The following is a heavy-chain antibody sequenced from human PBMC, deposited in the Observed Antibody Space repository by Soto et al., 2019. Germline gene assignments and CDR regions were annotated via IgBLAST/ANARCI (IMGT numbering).Heavy chain of an antibody. J-gene: IGHJ4*02. CDR2: INSDERTT. CDR1: GFSFSTYW. V-gene: IGHV3-74*01. Sequence: EVQLVESGGGLVQPGGSLSLSCAASGFSFSTYWSHWVRQPPGKGLVWVSRINSDERTTNYEVSVKGRITISRENGKNTLYLHMNILRVEDTAVYYCARGSNRGYYYESLDYCGQGTLVTVSS. CDR3: ARGSNRGYYYESLDY. D-gene: IGHD3-22*01.